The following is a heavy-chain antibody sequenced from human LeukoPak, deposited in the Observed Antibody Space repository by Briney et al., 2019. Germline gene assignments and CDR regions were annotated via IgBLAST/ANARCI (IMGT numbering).Heavy chain of an antibody. J-gene: IGHJ3*02. CDR2: ISGSGGST. Sequence: GGSLRLSCAASGFTFSSYAMSWVRQAPGKGLEWVSAISGSGGSTYYADSVKGRFTISRDNSKNTLYLQMNSLRADDTAVYYCARDKEEMVRAPYAFGIWGQGTMVTVSS. D-gene: IGHD3-10*01. V-gene: IGHV3-23*01. CDR1: GFTFSSYA. CDR3: ARDKEEMVRAPYAFGI.